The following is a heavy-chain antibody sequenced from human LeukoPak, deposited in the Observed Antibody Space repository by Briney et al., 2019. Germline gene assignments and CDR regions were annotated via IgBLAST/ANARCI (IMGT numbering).Heavy chain of an antibody. V-gene: IGHV3-30*04. CDR1: EFTFSSYA. CDR2: ISYDGSNK. Sequence: AGGSLRLSCVASEFTFSSYAIHWVRQAPGKGLEWVAVISYDGSNKYYADSVKGRFTISRDNSKNTLYLQMNSLRAEDTAVYYCARRTTKKNYSDFILDYWGQGTLVTVSS. D-gene: IGHD4-11*01. J-gene: IGHJ4*02. CDR3: ARRTTKKNYSDFILDY.